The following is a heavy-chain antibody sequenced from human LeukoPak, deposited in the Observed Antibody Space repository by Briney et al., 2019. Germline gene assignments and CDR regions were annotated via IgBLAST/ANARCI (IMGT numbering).Heavy chain of an antibody. D-gene: IGHD3-10*01. CDR2: IYHSGST. CDR1: GGSISSSNW. CDR3: ARRSGTMVRGVIITSLGFDY. V-gene: IGHV4-4*02. J-gene: IGHJ4*02. Sequence: SETLSLTCAVSGGSISSSNWWSWVRQPPGKGLEWIGEIYHSGSTNYNPSLKSRVTISVDTSKNQFSLKLSSVTAADTAVYYCARRSGTMVRGVIITSLGFDYWGQGTLVTVSS.